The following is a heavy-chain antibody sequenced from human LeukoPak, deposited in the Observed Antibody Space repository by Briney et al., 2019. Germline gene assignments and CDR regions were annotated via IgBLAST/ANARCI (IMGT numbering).Heavy chain of an antibody. V-gene: IGHV4-59*01. CDR3: ARVGFGNTPHPIDY. CDR1: GGSISSYY. D-gene: IGHD4-23*01. J-gene: IGHJ4*02. CDR2: IYYTGST. Sequence: PSETLSLTCTVSGGSISSYYWSWIRQPPGKGLEWIGYIYYTGSTNYNPSLRSRVTISVDTSKNQFSLELSSVTAADTAVYYCARVGFGNTPHPIDYWGQGTLVTVSS.